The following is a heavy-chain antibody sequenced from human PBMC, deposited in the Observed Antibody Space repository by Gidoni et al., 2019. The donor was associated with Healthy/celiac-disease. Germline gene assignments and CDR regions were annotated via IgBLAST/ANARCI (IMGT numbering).Heavy chain of an antibody. D-gene: IGHD2-2*01. CDR3: AKGGDIVVVPARPENWFDP. J-gene: IGHJ5*02. V-gene: IGHV3-23*01. CDR1: GFTFSSYA. CDR2: IRGSGGST. Sequence: EVQLLESGGGLVQPGGSLRLSCAASGFTFSSYAMSWVRQAPGKGLEWVSAIRGSGGSTYYADSVKGRFTISRDNSKNTLYLQMNSLRAEDTAVYYCAKGGDIVVVPARPENWFDPWGQGTLVTVSS.